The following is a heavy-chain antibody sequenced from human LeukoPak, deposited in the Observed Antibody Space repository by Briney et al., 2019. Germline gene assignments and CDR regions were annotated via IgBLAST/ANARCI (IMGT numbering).Heavy chain of an antibody. Sequence: GGSLRLSCAGSGFTFSDYAMSWVRQAPGKGLEWVSVISGNGDTTYYADSVKGRFTISRDNSKNTLYLQMNSLRAEDTAIYSCAKDYRGSGYFFDVWGQGTMVAVSS. CDR2: ISGNGDTT. CDR3: AKDYRGSGYFFDV. CDR1: GFTFSDYA. V-gene: IGHV3-23*01. J-gene: IGHJ3*01. D-gene: IGHD3-3*01.